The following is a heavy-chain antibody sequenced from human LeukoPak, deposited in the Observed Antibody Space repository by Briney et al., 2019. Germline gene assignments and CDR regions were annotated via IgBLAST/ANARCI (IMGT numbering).Heavy chain of an antibody. D-gene: IGHD4-17*01. CDR1: RFTFSIYA. J-gene: IGHJ4*02. CDR2: ISGSGAGT. Sequence: GGSLRLSCEASRFTFSIYAMSWVRQAPGKGLEWVSSISGSGAGTYYADSVKGRSTISRDNSKNTLYLQMNGLRAEDTAVYYCAKFNGDPGYYFDYWGQGTLVTVSS. V-gene: IGHV3-23*01. CDR3: AKFNGDPGYYFDY.